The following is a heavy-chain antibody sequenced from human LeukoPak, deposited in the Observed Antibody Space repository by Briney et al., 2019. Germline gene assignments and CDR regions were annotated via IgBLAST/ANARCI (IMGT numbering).Heavy chain of an antibody. CDR1: GYSFTSYW. D-gene: IGHD4-17*01. CDR2: IYPGDSDT. Sequence: GESLKISCKGPGYSFTSYWIGWARQMPGKGLEWMGIIYPGDSDTRYSPSFQGQVTISADKSISTPHLQWSSLKACDTGTYYATRLPSLLAGGGDGDYVWIDYGGQGTLVTVSS. V-gene: IGHV5-51*01. CDR3: TRLPSLLAGGGDGDYVWIDY. J-gene: IGHJ4*02.